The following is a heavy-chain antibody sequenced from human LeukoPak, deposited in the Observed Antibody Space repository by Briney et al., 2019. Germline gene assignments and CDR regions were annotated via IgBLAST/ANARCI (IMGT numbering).Heavy chain of an antibody. Sequence: SETLSLTCTVSGGSISSYYWSWIRQPPGKGLEWIGYIYYSGSTNYNPSLKSRVTISVDTSKNQFSLKLSSVTAADTAVYYCARGLYRTYYYDSSGYYLDYWGQGTLVTVS. D-gene: IGHD3-22*01. CDR2: IYYSGST. CDR3: ARGLYRTYYYDSSGYYLDY. CDR1: GGSISSYY. J-gene: IGHJ4*02. V-gene: IGHV4-59*08.